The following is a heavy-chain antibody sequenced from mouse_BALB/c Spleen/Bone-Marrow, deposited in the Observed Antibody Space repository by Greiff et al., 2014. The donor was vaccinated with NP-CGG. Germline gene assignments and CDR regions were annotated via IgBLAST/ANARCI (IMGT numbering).Heavy chain of an antibody. CDR3: ARPDYYGYLNY. CDR2: INPDSSTI. Sequence: EVQLQQSGGGLVQPGGSLKLSCAASGIDFSRYWMSWVRQAPGKGLEWIGEINPDSSTINYTPSLKDKFIISRDNAKNTLYLRLNKVRSEDTALYYCARPDYYGYLNYWGQGTTLTVSS. D-gene: IGHD1-1*01. J-gene: IGHJ2*01. V-gene: IGHV4-1*02. CDR1: GIDFSRYW.